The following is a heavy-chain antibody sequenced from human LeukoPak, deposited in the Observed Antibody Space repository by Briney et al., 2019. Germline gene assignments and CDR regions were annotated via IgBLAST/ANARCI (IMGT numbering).Heavy chain of an antibody. CDR2: IYYSGST. Sequence: SETLSLTCTVSGGSISSSSYYWGWIRQPPGKGLEWIGSIYYSGSTYYNPSLKSRVTISVDTSKNQFSLKLSSVTAADTAVYYCARDRPGVATTGVDPWGQGTLVTVSS. D-gene: IGHD1-14*01. V-gene: IGHV4-39*07. CDR3: ARDRPGVATTGVDP. CDR1: GGSISSSSYY. J-gene: IGHJ5*02.